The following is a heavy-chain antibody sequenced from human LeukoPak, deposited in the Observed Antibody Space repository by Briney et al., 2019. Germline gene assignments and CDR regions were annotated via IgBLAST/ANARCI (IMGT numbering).Heavy chain of an antibody. CDR1: GYTFTSYY. V-gene: IGHV1-46*01. CDR3: ASPYGGNLPFAY. Sequence: ASVKVSCKASGYTFTSYYMHWVRQAPGQGLEWMGIINPSGGSTSYAQKFQGRVTMTRDTSTSTVYMELSSLRSEVTAVYYCASPYGGNLPFAYWGQGTLVTVSS. D-gene: IGHD4-23*01. J-gene: IGHJ4*02. CDR2: INPSGGST.